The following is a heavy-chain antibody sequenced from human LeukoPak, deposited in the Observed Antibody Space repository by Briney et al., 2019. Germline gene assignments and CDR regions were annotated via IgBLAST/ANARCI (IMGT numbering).Heavy chain of an antibody. Sequence: GGSLRLSCAASGFSFSEYCMTWIRQAPGKGLEWLSYISSGSTYTNYADSVKGRFTISRDNAKNSLYLQMNSLRVEDTAVYYCARLPRDSSGWVTDYWGQGALVTVSS. CDR3: ARLPRDSSGWVTDY. CDR1: GFSFSEYC. D-gene: IGHD6-19*01. CDR2: ISSGSTYT. V-gene: IGHV3-11*03. J-gene: IGHJ4*02.